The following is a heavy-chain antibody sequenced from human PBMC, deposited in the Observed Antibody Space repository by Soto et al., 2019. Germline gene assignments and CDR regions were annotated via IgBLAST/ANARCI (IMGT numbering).Heavy chain of an antibody. CDR2: ISDSGGST. CDR1: GFTFSTYA. D-gene: IGHD3-16*02. V-gene: IGHV3-23*01. J-gene: IGHJ4*02. CDR3: AKDWRELSLGDY. Sequence: EVQLLESGGGLVQPGGSLRLSCAASGFTFSTYAMSWVRQAPGKGLEWVSTISDSGGSTYYADSVKGRFTISRDNSKNTLYLQMNSLRAEDTAVYYCAKDWRELSLGDYWGQGTLVTVSS.